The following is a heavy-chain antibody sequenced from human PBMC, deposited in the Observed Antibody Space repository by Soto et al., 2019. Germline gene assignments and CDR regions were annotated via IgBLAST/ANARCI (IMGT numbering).Heavy chain of an antibody. Sequence: EVQLLEAGGGLAQPGGSLRLSCAASGFTFSSYPMSWVRQAPGQGLEWVSGIVASGGITYYADSVKGRFTISRDNSKNTLDLQMNSLRAEETAVYYCAKNSAATIRVGYDYWGPGTLVTVSS. J-gene: IGHJ4*02. CDR3: AKNSAATIRVGYDY. D-gene: IGHD5-12*01. V-gene: IGHV3-23*01. CDR1: GFTFSSYP. CDR2: IVASGGIT.